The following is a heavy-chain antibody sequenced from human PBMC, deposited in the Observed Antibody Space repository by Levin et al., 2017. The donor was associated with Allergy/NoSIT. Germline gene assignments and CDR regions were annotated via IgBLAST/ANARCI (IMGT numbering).Heavy chain of an antibody. V-gene: IGHV4-39*01. CDR3: ARQALDTASGNWFDP. J-gene: IGHJ5*02. Sequence: SQTLSLTCTVSGGSISSSSYYWGWIRQPPGKGLEWIGSIYYSGSTYYNPSLKSRVTISVDTSKNQFSLKLSSVTAADTAVYYCARQALDTASGNWFDPWGQGTLVTVSS. D-gene: IGHD5-18*01. CDR2: IYYSGST. CDR1: GGSISSSSYY.